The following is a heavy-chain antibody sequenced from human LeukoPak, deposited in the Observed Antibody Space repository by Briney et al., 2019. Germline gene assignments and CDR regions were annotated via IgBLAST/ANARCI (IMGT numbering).Heavy chain of an antibody. J-gene: IGHJ4*02. CDR1: GFTFSSYA. CDR3: AKDGVRGWVVGATTGYFDY. Sequence: GGSLRLSCAASGFTFSSYAMSWVRQAPGKGLEWVSAISGSGGSTYYADSVKGRFTISRDNSKNTLYLQMNSLRAEDTAVYYCAKDGVRGWVVGATTGYFDYWGQGTLVTVSS. CDR2: ISGSGGST. V-gene: IGHV3-23*01. D-gene: IGHD1-26*01.